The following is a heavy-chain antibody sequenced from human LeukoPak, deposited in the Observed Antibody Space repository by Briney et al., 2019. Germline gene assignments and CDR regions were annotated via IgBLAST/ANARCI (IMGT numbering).Heavy chain of an antibody. J-gene: IGHJ4*02. V-gene: IGHV3-23*01. Sequence: PGGSLRLSCAASGFTCSRYAMSWVRQAPGKGLEWVSAISASGSSTFYADSVKGRFTISRDNSKNTLYLQMNSLRGDDTAVYYCAKGGLWDSSGYYYATEYWGQGTLVTVSS. CDR1: GFTCSRYA. CDR3: AKGGLWDSSGYYYATEY. D-gene: IGHD3-22*01. CDR2: ISASGSST.